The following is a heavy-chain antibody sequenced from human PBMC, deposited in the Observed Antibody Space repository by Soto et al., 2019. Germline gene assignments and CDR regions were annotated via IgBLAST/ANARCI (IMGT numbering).Heavy chain of an antibody. Sequence: QVQLVESGGGVVQPGRSLRLSCAASGFTFSSYGMHWVRQAPGKGLEWVAVISYDGSNKYYADSVKGRFTISRDNSKNTLYLQMNSLRAEDTAVYYCAKDRIGEYSGYEYFDYWGQGTLVTVSS. CDR1: GFTFSSYG. CDR3: AKDRIGEYSGYEYFDY. D-gene: IGHD5-12*01. CDR2: ISYDGSNK. V-gene: IGHV3-30*18. J-gene: IGHJ4*02.